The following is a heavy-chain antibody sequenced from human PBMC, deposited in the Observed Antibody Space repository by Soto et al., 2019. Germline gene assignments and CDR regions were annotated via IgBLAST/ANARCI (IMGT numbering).Heavy chain of an antibody. J-gene: IGHJ6*02. CDR1: GGSISSYY. Sequence: PSETLSLTCTVSGGSISSYYWSWIRQPPGKGLEWIGYIYYSGSTNYNPSLKSRVTISVDTSKNQFSLKLSSVTATDTAVYYCAGLDYYGSGSLPPNYYYYGMDVWGQGTTVTVSS. CDR3: AGLDYYGSGSLPPNYYYYGMDV. V-gene: IGHV4-59*08. D-gene: IGHD3-10*01. CDR2: IYYSGST.